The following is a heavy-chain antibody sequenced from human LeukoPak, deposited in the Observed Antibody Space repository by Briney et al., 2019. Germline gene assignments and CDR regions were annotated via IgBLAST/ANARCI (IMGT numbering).Heavy chain of an antibody. D-gene: IGHD1-14*01. CDR2: ISSSSSYI. V-gene: IGHV3-21*04. CDR3: AKPAKTDYADY. Sequence: GGSLRLSCAVSGLTFNNYAMSWVRQAPGKGLEWVSSISSSSSYIYYADSVKGRFTISRDNAKKSLYLQMNSLRAEDTALYYCAKPAKTDYADYWGPGTLVTVSS. CDR1: GLTFNNYA. J-gene: IGHJ4*02.